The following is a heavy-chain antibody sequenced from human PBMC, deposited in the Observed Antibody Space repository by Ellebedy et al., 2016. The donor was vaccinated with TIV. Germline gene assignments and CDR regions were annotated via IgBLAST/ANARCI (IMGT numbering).Heavy chain of an antibody. Sequence: GESLKISXVVSGFRIDSYWMSWVRQTPGKGLEWVGNIKQDGSEKYYVDSVKGRFTISRDNSKNTLYLQMNSLRAEDTAVYYCARDSKKLTHYYYYYGMDVWGQGTTVTVSS. CDR2: IKQDGSEK. J-gene: IGHJ6*02. CDR3: ARDSKKLTHYYYYYGMDV. D-gene: IGHD3-9*01. CDR1: GFRIDSYW. V-gene: IGHV3-7*01.